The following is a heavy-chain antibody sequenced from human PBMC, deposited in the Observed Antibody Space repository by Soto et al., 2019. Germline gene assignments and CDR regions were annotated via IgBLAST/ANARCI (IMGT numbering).Heavy chain of an antibody. Sequence: GGSLRLSCAASGFTFSSYAMHWVRQAPGKGLEWVAVISYDGSNKYYADSVKGRFTISRDNSKNTLYLQLNSLRAEDTAVYYCAKDGRQPYYYYMDVWGKGTTVTVSS. CDR3: AKDGRQPYYYYMDV. J-gene: IGHJ6*03. D-gene: IGHD2-15*01. CDR1: GFTFSSYA. V-gene: IGHV3-30*18. CDR2: ISYDGSNK.